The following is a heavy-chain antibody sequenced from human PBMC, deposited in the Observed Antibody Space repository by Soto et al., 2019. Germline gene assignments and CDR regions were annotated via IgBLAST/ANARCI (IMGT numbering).Heavy chain of an antibody. Sequence: PGGSLRLSCAASGFTFNTYWMHWVRQAPGKGLVWVSRINSDGTKTTYADSVKGRFTISRDNAKNTVYLQMNSLRAEDTAVYYRATVATNSYNWLDPWGQGTLVTVSS. V-gene: IGHV3-74*01. CDR3: ATVATNSYNWLDP. D-gene: IGHD5-12*01. J-gene: IGHJ5*02. CDR1: GFTFNTYW. CDR2: INSDGTKT.